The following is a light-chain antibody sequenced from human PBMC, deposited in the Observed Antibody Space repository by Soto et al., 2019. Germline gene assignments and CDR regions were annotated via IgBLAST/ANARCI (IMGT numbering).Light chain of an antibody. CDR1: SSNIGFNY. J-gene: IGLJ2*01. V-gene: IGLV1-47*01. CDR2: RNN. CDR3: AAWDDSLSGVV. Sequence: QSVLTQPPSASGTPGQRVTIPCSGSSSNIGFNYVYWYQQLPGTAPKLLIYRNNQRPSGGPDRFSGSKSDTSASLAISGLRSDDEAEYYCAAWDDSLSGVVFGGGTKLTVL.